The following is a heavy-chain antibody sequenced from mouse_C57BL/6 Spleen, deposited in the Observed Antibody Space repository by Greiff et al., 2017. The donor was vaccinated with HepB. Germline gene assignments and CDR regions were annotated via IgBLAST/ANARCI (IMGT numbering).Heavy chain of an antibody. CDR2: IYPGDGDT. CDR3: ARLFTTVA. V-gene: IGHV1-82*01. J-gene: IGHJ2*01. D-gene: IGHD1-1*01. CDR1: GYAFSSSW. Sequence: VQLQQSGPELVKPGASVKISCKASGYAFSSSWMNWVKQRPGKGLEWIGRIYPGDGDTNYNGKFKGKATLTADKASSTAYMQLSSLTSEDSAVYFCARLFTTVAWGQGTTLTVSS.